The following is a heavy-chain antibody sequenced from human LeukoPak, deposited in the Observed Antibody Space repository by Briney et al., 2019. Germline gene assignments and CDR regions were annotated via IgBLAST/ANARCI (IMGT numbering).Heavy chain of an antibody. Sequence: PGGSLRLSCAASGFTFNNYAMSWVRQAPGKGLEWVSAIYTDGSTYYAGSVKGRFTISRDNSENTLYLQMNSLRVEDTAVYYCARDRPAGGVGDFDHWGQGTLVTVSS. CDR2: IYTDGST. D-gene: IGHD3-16*01. CDR1: GFTFNNYA. CDR3: ARDRPAGGVGDFDH. V-gene: IGHV3-66*01. J-gene: IGHJ4*02.